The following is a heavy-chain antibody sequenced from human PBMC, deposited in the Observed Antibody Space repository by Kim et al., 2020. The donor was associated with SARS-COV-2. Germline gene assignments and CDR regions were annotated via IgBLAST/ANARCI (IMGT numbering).Heavy chain of an antibody. CDR2: ISGGGHST. Sequence: GGSLRLSCAASGFTFRSYAMSWVRQAPGKGLEWVSTISGGGHSTYYADSVKVRFTISRDNSENTLYLQMNSLRAEDTAVYYCAKDSNYYGSGGYYLVWG. CDR3: AKDSNYYGSGGYYLV. V-gene: IGHV3-23*01. J-gene: IGHJ3*01. D-gene: IGHD3-10*01. CDR1: GFTFRSYA.